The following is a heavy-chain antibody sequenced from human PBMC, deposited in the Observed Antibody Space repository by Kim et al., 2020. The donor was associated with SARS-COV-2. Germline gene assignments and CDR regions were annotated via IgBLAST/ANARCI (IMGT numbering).Heavy chain of an antibody. Sequence: GESLKISCKGSGYSFTSYWIGWVRQMPGKGLEWMGIIYPGDSDTRYSPSFQGQVTISADKSISTAYLQWSSLKASDTAMYYCARWTYYYDSSGYWEFDYWGQGTLVTVSS. V-gene: IGHV5-51*01. CDR3: ARWTYYYDSSGYWEFDY. J-gene: IGHJ4*02. CDR1: GYSFTSYW. D-gene: IGHD3-22*01. CDR2: IYPGDSDT.